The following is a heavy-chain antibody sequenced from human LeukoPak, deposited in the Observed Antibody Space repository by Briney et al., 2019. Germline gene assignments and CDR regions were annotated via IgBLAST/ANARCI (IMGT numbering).Heavy chain of an antibody. J-gene: IGHJ4*02. D-gene: IGHD5-18*01. Sequence: GGSLRLSCAASGFTFISYWMSWVRQAPGKGLEWLANIKQDGSEKYYVDSVKGRFTISRDNAKNSLYLQMNSLRAEDTAVYYCARDRGYSYGLRPYYFDYWGQGTLVTVSS. CDR3: ARDRGYSYGLRPYYFDY. CDR2: IKQDGSEK. V-gene: IGHV3-7*01. CDR1: GFTFISYW.